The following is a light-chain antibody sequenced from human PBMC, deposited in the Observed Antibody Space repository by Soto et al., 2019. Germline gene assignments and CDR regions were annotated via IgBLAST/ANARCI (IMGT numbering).Light chain of an antibody. Sequence: QSALTQPPSASGSPGQSVTISCTGTSSDVGGYNYVSWYQQHPGKAPKLMIYEVSKRPSGVPDRFSGSKSGYTASLTVSGLQAEDEADYYCSSYVGSTNVVFGGGTTVTVL. J-gene: IGLJ2*01. CDR2: EVS. CDR3: SSYVGSTNVV. V-gene: IGLV2-8*01. CDR1: SSDVGGYNY.